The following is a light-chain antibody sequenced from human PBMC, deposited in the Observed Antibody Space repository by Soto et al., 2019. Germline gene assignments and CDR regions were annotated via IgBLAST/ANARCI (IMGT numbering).Light chain of an antibody. CDR2: DVS. CDR3: QQYNSYPRT. V-gene: IGKV1-5*01. CDR1: QSISTR. J-gene: IGKJ2*01. Sequence: DIQMTQSPSTLSASVEDRVTITCRASQSISTRLAWYQQKPGKAPNLLIYDVSSLESGVPSRFSGGGSGTEFTLTISSLQPDDFATYYCQQYNSYPRTFGQGTKLEIK.